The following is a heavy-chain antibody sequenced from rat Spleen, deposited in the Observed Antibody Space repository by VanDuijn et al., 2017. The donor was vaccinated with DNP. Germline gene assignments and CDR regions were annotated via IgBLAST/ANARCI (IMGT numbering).Heavy chain of an antibody. D-gene: IGHD1-11*01. CDR2: ISNSDGGS. V-gene: IGHV5-25*01. CDR3: ARELLDGGYSEGYAMDA. Sequence: EVQLVESGGGLVQPGGSLKLSCAASGFTFIVYYMAWVSQAPTKGLAWVASISNSDGGSYSRDSLKGRFTISRENAKNTPYLQMNSLRAEDTATYYCARELLDGGYSEGYAMDAWGQGTSVTVSS. J-gene: IGHJ4*01. CDR1: GFTFIVYY.